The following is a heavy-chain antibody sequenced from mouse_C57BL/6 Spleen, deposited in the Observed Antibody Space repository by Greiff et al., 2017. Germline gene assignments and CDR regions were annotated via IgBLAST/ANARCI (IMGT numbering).Heavy chain of an antibody. CDR1: GYTFTDYN. J-gene: IGHJ2*01. Sequence: EVQLQQSGPELVKPGASVKIPCKASGYTFTDYNMDWVKQSHGKSLEWIGDINPNNGGTIYNQKFKGKATLTVDKSSSTAYMELRSLTSEDTAVYYRARWGYGSRSFDYWGQGTTLTVSS. CDR2: INPNNGGT. D-gene: IGHD1-1*01. V-gene: IGHV1-18*01. CDR3: ARWGYGSRSFDY.